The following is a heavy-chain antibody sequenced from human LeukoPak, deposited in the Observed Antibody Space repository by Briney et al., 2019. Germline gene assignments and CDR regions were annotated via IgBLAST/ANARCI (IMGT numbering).Heavy chain of an antibody. Sequence: PGGSLRLSCAASGFTFSSYAMSWVRQAPGKGLEWVSAISGSGGSTYYADSVKGRFTISRDNAKNSLYLQMNSLRAEDTALYYCAKDQDDDNAFDIWGQGTMVTVSS. J-gene: IGHJ3*02. D-gene: IGHD1-1*01. V-gene: IGHV3-23*01. CDR2: ISGSGGST. CDR3: AKDQDDDNAFDI. CDR1: GFTFSSYA.